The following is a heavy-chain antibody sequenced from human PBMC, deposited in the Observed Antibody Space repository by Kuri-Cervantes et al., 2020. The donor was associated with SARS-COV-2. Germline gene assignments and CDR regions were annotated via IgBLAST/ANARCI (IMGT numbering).Heavy chain of an antibody. CDR1: GGSISSCYY. Sequence: SETLSLTCTVSGGSISSCYYWCWIRQPPGKGLEWIGSIYHSGSTYYNPSLKSRVTISVDTSKNQFSLKLSSVTAADTAVYYCAKDALGCGFDLWGHGTLVTVSS. J-gene: IGHJ5*02. V-gene: IGHV4-38-2*02. D-gene: IGHD2-2*03. CDR2: IYHSGST. CDR3: AKDALGCGFDL.